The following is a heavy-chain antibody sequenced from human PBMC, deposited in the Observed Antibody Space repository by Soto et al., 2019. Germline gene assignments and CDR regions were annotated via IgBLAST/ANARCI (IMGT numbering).Heavy chain of an antibody. J-gene: IGHJ4*02. CDR2: IGGDGST. CDR1: GFTFTNYW. CDR3: ARDGGSADIEFDY. Sequence: EVQLMESGGGLVQPGGSLRLSCAASGFTFTNYWTHWVRQAPGKGLVWVSCIGGDGSTTYADSVKGRFTLSIDNAKNTVYLQINSLRAADTAMYSCARDGGSADIEFDYWGQGTLVTVSS. V-gene: IGHV3-74*01. D-gene: IGHD2-15*01.